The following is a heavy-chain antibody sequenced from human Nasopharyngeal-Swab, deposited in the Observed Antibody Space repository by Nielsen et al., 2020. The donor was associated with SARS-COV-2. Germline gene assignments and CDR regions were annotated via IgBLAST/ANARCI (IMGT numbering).Heavy chain of an antibody. D-gene: IGHD3-22*01. V-gene: IGHV1-69*04. CDR3: ARGDSSWPYYFDY. J-gene: IGHJ4*02. Sequence: SVKVSCKASGGTFSSYAISWVRQAPGQGLEWMGRIIPILGIANYAQKFQGRVAITADKSTSTAYMELSSLRSEDTAVYYCARGDSSWPYYFDYWGQGTLVTVSS. CDR1: GGTFSSYA. CDR2: IIPILGIA.